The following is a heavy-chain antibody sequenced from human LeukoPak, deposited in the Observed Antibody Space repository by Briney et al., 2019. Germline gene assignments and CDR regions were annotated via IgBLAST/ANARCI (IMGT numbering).Heavy chain of an antibody. Sequence: SETLSLTCTVSGGSISSSSYYWGWIRQPPGKGLEWIGSIYYSGSTYYNPSLKSRVTISVDTSKNQFSLKLSSVTAADTAVYYCAKDLSSSWYGGGDYWGQGTLVTVSS. CDR2: IYYSGST. CDR3: AKDLSSSWYGGGDY. CDR1: GGSISSSSYY. V-gene: IGHV4-39*07. J-gene: IGHJ4*02. D-gene: IGHD6-13*01.